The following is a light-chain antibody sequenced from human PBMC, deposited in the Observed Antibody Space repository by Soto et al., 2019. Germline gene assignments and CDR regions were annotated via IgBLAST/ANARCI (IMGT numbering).Light chain of an antibody. CDR3: SSYTSSSTLLYV. J-gene: IGLJ1*01. CDR1: SSDVGGYNY. V-gene: IGLV2-14*01. CDR2: DVS. Sequence: QSALTQPASVSGSPGQSITISYTGTSSDVGGYNYVTWYQPHPGKAPKLMIYDVSNRPSGVSNRFSGSKSGNTASLTISGLQAEDEADYYCSSYTSSSTLLYVFGTGTKLPVL.